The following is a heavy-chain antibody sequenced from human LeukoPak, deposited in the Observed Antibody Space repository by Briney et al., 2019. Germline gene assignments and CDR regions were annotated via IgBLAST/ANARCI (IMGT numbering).Heavy chain of an antibody. CDR2: IYYSGST. J-gene: IGHJ4*02. CDR3: ARVHEYFDY. Sequence: SETLSLTCTVSGGSISSYYWSWIRQPPGKGLEWIGYIYYSGSTNYNPSLKSRVTISVDTSKNQFSLKLSSVTAADTAVYYCARVHEYFDYWGQGTLVTVSS. CDR1: GGSISSYY. V-gene: IGHV4-59*01.